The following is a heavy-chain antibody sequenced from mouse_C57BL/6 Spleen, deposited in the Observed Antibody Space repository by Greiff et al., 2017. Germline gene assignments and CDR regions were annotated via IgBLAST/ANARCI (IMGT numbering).Heavy chain of an antibody. CDR2: ISGGGGNT. D-gene: IGHD1-1*01. CDR1: GFTFSSYT. CDR3: ARHYYGSSYAMDY. Sequence: EVQGVESGGGLVKPGGSLKLSCAASGFTFSSYTMSWVRQTPEKRLEWVATISGGGGNTYYPDSVKGRFTISRDNAKNTLYLQRSSLRSEDTALYYCARHYYGSSYAMDYWGQGTSVTVSS. V-gene: IGHV5-9*01. J-gene: IGHJ4*01.